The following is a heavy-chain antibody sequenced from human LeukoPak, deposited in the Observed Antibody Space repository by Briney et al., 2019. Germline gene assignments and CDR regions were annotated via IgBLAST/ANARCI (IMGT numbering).Heavy chain of an antibody. CDR3: ARGATRYYYYYYMDV. V-gene: IGHV4-59*01. CDR2: IYYSGST. D-gene: IGHD5-24*01. Sequence: SETLSLTCTVSGGSISSYYRGWIRQPPGKGLEWIGYIYYSGSTNYNPSLKSRVTISVDTSKNQFSLKLSSVTAADTAVYYCARGATRYYYYYYMDVWGKGTTVTVSS. CDR1: GGSISSYY. J-gene: IGHJ6*03.